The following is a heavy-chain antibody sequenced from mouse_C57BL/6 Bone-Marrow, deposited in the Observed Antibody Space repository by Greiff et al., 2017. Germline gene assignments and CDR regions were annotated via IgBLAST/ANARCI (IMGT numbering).Heavy chain of an antibody. CDR3: TREDGYYPSGY. J-gene: IGHJ2*01. CDR2: ISSGGDYI. Sequence: EVKVMESGEGLVRPGGSLTLSCAASGFTFSSYAMSWVRQTPEKRLEWVAYISSGGDYIYYADTVKGRVILSRDNARNTLYLQMSSLQSEDTAMYYCTREDGYYPSGYWGQGTTLTVSS. V-gene: IGHV5-9-1*02. D-gene: IGHD2-3*01. CDR1: GFTFSSYA.